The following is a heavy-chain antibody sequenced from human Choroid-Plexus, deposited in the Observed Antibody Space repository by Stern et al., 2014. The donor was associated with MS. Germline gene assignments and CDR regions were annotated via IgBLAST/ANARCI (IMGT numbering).Heavy chain of an antibody. CDR2: VSYDGSSK. CDR1: GFTLGSCA. CDR3: AKDRQYLTYFFDH. D-gene: IGHD2/OR15-2a*01. V-gene: IGHV3-30*18. J-gene: IGHJ5*02. Sequence: DQLVESGGGVVQPGRPLRLSCVASGFTLGSCAMHWVRQAPGKGLEWVAGVSYDGSSKYYADSVKGRFTISRDNSQNTLYMQMSSLRPEDTAVYYCAKDRQYLTYFFDHWGQGSLVTVSS.